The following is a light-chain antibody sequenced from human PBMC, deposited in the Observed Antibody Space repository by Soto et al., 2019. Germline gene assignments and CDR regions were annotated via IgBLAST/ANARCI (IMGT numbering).Light chain of an antibody. CDR1: QNITIC. CDR3: QQYNTYSRT. V-gene: IGKV1-5*03. CDR2: KAS. Sequence: DIQMTQSPSTLSASVGDRVTITCRASQNITICLAWYQQKPGKAPKLLIYKASILESGVPSRFSGSGPGTEFTLTIASLQPDDFATYHCQQYNTYSRTFGQGTKVEIK. J-gene: IGKJ1*01.